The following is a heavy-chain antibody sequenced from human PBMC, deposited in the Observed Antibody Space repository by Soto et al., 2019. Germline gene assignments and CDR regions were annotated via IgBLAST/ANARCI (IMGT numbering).Heavy chain of an antibody. CDR2: IYYSGST. V-gene: IGHV4-39*01. J-gene: IGHJ4*02. D-gene: IGHD1-26*01. Sequence: QLQLQESGPGLVKPSETLSLTCTVSGDSISSSRYSWGWIRQPPGKGLEWIGSIYYSGSTYYNPSLKSRVTISVDTSKNQFSLKLSSVTAADTAVYYCARAVVGATTKTGMRIDYWGQGTLVTVSS. CDR3: ARAVVGATTKTGMRIDY. CDR1: GDSISSSRYS.